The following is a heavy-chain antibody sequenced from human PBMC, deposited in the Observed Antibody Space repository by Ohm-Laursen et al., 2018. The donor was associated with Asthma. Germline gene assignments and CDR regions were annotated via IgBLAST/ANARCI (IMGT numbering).Heavy chain of an antibody. CDR1: GYPFTRDY. D-gene: IGHD1-26*01. J-gene: IGHJ3*02. Sequence: GASVKVSCKVSGYPFTRDYMHWVRQAPGQGLEWMGIINPSSGSSSYAQKFQGRVTINADASTSTAYMELSTLRSEDTAVYYCAREGVLSYAFDIWGQGTMVTVSS. V-gene: IGHV1-46*01. CDR2: INPSSGSS. CDR3: AREGVLSYAFDI.